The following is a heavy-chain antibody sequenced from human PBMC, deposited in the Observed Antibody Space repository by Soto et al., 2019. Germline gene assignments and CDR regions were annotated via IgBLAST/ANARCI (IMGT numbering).Heavy chain of an antibody. CDR2: MNPNNGNT. CDR1: GHTFSTYD. J-gene: IGHJ6*02. CDR3: ARDPLLWFGEYPGMDV. D-gene: IGHD3-10*01. Sequence: ASVKVSCKASGHTFSTYDINWVRRATGQGLEWMGWMNPNNGNTGYAQKFQGRVTMTRNTSISTAYLELSGLKYEDTAVYYCARDPLLWFGEYPGMDVWGQGTTVTVSS. V-gene: IGHV1-8*01.